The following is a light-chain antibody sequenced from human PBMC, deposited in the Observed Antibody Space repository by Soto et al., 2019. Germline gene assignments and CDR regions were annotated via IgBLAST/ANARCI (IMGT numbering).Light chain of an antibody. CDR3: QHYNSYSEA. CDR2: GAS. Sequence: ETVMTQSPATLSVSPGERATLSCRASQSVNSNLAWYQQKLGQAPRVLIFGASTRATGIPARFSGSGSGTEFTLNISSLQPDDFATYYCQHYNSYSEAFGQGTKVDI. CDR1: QSVNSN. J-gene: IGKJ1*01. V-gene: IGKV3-15*01.